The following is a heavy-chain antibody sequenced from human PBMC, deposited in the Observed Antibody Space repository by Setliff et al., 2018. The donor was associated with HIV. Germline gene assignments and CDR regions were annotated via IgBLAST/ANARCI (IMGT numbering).Heavy chain of an antibody. CDR1: NGSFSGYY. CDR2: INHSGVT. V-gene: IGHV4-34*01. J-gene: IGHJ6*02. D-gene: IGHD3-9*01. Sequence: SETLSLTCAVYNGSFSGYYWSWIRQSPGKGLEWIGEINHSGVTNYKPSLQSRVTISLDTSKNQVSLKLTSVTAADTALYYCARGHFDWLYYYYFALDIWGQGTMVTVSS. CDR3: ARGHFDWLYYYYFALDI.